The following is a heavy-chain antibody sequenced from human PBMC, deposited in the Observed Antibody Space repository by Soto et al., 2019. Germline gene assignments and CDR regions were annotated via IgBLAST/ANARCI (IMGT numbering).Heavy chain of an antibody. J-gene: IGHJ4*02. CDR1: GHTFTNNA. CDR3: ARRLGRYFDS. CDR2: LNTGNGNT. V-gene: IGHV1-3*04. Sequence: RASVNVSCKASGHTFTNNALHWVRQAPGQRLEWMGWLNTGNGNTKYSPNFQGRATITRDTSARTAYVELNSLRSEDTAVYYCARRLGRYFDSWGLGTLVTVSS. D-gene: IGHD3-9*01.